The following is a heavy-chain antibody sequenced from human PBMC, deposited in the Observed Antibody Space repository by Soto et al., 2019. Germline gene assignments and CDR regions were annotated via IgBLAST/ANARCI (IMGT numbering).Heavy chain of an antibody. D-gene: IGHD4-17*01. Sequence: QVQLQQSGPRLVEPSETLSLTCTVSSGPDRSHNWGWIRQPPGRGLEWIGYVYYTGDPACNPSLRGRGTITADTSTNDISLALNSVTAADTAVYYCVRQVIDYLHGLLDVWGQGTTVSVSS. CDR1: SGPDRSHN. V-gene: IGHV4-59*08. CDR3: VRQVIDYLHGLLDV. J-gene: IGHJ6*02. CDR2: VYYTGDP.